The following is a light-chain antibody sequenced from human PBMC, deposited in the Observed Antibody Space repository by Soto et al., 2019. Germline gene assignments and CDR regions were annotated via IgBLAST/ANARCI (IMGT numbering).Light chain of an antibody. J-gene: IGKJ2*01. CDR1: QGIRND. CDR3: QLYGGSHMFS. V-gene: IGKV1-NL1*01. Sequence: QMTQSPSSLSASVGDRVTITCRASQGIRNDLAWYQHKPGKAPKLLIYAASSRATGIPDRFSGSGSGTDFTLTISRLEPEDFAVYYCQLYGGSHMFSFGQGTKLEIK. CDR2: AAS.